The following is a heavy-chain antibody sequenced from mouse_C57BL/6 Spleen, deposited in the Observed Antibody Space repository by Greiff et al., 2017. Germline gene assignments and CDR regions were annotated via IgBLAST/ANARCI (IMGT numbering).Heavy chain of an antibody. CDR3: TRRGTSYFDY. CDR2: IRNKANNHAT. D-gene: IGHD3-3*01. CDR1: GFTFSDAW. Sequence: EVKVEESGGGLVQPGGSMKLSCAASGFTFSDAWMDWVRQSPAKGLEWVAEIRNKANNHATYYAESVKGRFTISRNDSKSSVYLQMNSLRAEDTGIYYCTRRGTSYFDYWGQGTTLTVSS. J-gene: IGHJ2*01. V-gene: IGHV6-6*01.